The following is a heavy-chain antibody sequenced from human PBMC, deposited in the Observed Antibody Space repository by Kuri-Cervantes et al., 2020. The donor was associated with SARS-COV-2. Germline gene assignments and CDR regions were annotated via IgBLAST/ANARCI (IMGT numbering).Heavy chain of an antibody. CDR1: GFTFSSYG. CDR3: AKDLGGYVGY. Sequence: GESLKISCAASGFTFSSYGMHWVRQAPGKGLEWVAVTSYDGSNKYYADSVKGRFTISRDNSKNTLYLQMNSLRAEDTAVYYCAKDLGGYVGYWGQGTLVTVSS. D-gene: IGHD3-22*01. J-gene: IGHJ4*02. CDR2: TSYDGSNK. V-gene: IGHV3-30*18.